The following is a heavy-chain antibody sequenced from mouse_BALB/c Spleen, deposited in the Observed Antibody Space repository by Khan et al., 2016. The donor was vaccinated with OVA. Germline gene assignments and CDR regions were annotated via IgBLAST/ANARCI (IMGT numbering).Heavy chain of an antibody. J-gene: IGHJ4*01. CDR1: GYTFTTAG. CDR3: ARGGAAYYRNDGGAMEY. Sequence: QIQLVQSGPELKKPGETVRISCKASGYTFTTAGMQWVQKMPGKGLKWIGWINTHSGVPKYAEDFKGRFAFSLETSASTAYLQITNLKNEDTATYFCARGGAAYYRNDGGAMEYGGQGTSGTVSS. D-gene: IGHD2-14*01. CDR2: INTHSGVP. V-gene: IGHV9-4*02.